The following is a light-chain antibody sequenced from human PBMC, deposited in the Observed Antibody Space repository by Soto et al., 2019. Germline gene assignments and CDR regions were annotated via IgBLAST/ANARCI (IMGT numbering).Light chain of an antibody. CDR2: EVI. CDR1: GSDVGAYNY. CDR3: GSLVGGTTLI. Sequence: QSALTQSPSASGIRGQSVTISCSGTGSDVGAYNYLSWYQHHPGKAPKLIIYEVIKRPSGVPDRFSGSKSGTTASLTVSGLQTEDEAVYYCGSLVGGTTLIFGGGTKLTVL. J-gene: IGLJ2*01. V-gene: IGLV2-8*01.